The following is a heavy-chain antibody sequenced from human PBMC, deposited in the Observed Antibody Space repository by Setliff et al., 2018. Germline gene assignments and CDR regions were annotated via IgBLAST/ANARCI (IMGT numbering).Heavy chain of an antibody. V-gene: IGHV3-74*01. CDR2: IYTDGTIT. D-gene: IGHD6-13*01. Sequence: PGGSLRLSCAASGFTFSNYWVHWVRQAPGKGLVWVSRIYTDGTITSYADSVKGRFTISRDNAKNTLHLQMDSLRAEDTAVYYCARAKMEESGTAQAGMDFFCTGPPVTVSS. J-gene: IGHJ6*04. CDR3: ARAKMEESGTAQAGMDF. CDR1: GFTFSNYW.